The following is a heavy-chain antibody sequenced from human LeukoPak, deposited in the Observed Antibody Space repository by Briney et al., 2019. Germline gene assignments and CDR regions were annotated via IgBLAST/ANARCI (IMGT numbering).Heavy chain of an antibody. V-gene: IGHV3-53*01. D-gene: IGHD3-10*01. Sequence: GGSLRLSCAASGFTFSNYAMSWVRQAPGKGLEWVSVIYSGGSTYYADSVKGRFTISRDNSKNTLYLQMNSLRAEDTAVYYCARALLWFGEFRFDPWGQGTLVTVSS. CDR3: ARALLWFGEFRFDP. CDR2: IYSGGST. J-gene: IGHJ5*02. CDR1: GFTFSNYA.